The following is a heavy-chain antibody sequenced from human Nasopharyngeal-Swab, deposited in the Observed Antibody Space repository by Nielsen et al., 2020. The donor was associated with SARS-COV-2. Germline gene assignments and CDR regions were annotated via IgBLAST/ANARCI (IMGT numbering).Heavy chain of an antibody. Sequence: ASVKVSCRASGYTFISYYMHWVRQAPGQGLEWMGIINPSGGSTSYAQKFQGRVTMTRDTSTSTVYMELSSLRSEDTAVYYCTIGGNSYGYGYYYGMDVWGQGTTVTVSS. CDR2: INPSGGST. CDR1: GYTFISYY. CDR3: TIGGNSYGYGYYYGMDV. D-gene: IGHD5-18*01. V-gene: IGHV1-46*01. J-gene: IGHJ6*02.